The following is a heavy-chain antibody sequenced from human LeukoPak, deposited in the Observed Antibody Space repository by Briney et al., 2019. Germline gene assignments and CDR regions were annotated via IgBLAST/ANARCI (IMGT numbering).Heavy chain of an antibody. V-gene: IGHV3-48*03. CDR3: ARETAGCGGDCHDY. CDR2: ISGGGDTT. D-gene: IGHD2-21*02. Sequence: PGGSLRLSCAASGFTFSNYEFNWVRQAPGKGLEWVSYISGGGDTTYYADSVKGRFTISRDNARNSLYLQMNSLRVEDTAVYYCARETAGCGGDCHDYWGQGTLATVSS. CDR1: GFTFSNYE. J-gene: IGHJ4*02.